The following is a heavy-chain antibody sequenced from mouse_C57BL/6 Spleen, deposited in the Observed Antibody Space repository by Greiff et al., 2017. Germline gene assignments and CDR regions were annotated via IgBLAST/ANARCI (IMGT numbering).Heavy chain of an antibody. CDR2: IRLKSDNYAT. CDR3: SGVYSSNYFDY. D-gene: IGHD2-5*01. J-gene: IGHJ2*01. CDR1: GFTFSNYW. Sequence: EVKVEESGGGLVQPGGSMKLSCVASGFTFSNYWMNWVRQSPEKGLEWVAQIRLKSDNYATHYAESVKGRFTISRDDSKSSVYLQMNNLRAEDTGIYYCSGVYSSNYFDYWGQGTTLTVSS. V-gene: IGHV6-3*01.